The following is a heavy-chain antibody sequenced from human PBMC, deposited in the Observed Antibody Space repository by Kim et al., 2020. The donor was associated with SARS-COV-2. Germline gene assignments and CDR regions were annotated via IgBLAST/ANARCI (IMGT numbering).Heavy chain of an antibody. CDR2: IYYTGTT. CDR1: GGSISSSGHY. D-gene: IGHD6-13*01. V-gene: IGHV4-39*01. Sequence: SETLSLTCNVSGGSISSSGHYWGWIRQPPGKGLEWIGLIYYTGTTYYNPSLKSRVAISVDTSKNQFSLKLSPVTAADTAVFYCARSLAARNFDSWGQGT. CDR3: ARSLAARNFDS. J-gene: IGHJ4*02.